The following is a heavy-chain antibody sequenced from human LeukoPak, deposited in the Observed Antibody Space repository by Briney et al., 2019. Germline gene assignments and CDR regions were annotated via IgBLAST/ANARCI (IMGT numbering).Heavy chain of an antibody. CDR1: RFTVIGSY. J-gene: IGHJ2*01. V-gene: IGHV3-66*01. CDR3: AGDYFDDTEFYSYFDL. D-gene: IGHD3-22*01. Sequence: GGALRLSSAASRFTVIGSYMSCVRQAPGEGLEWVSLFYSVGNTYYADSMKGRFTISRDNSKNTLYLHMNSLRAEDTAAYYCAGDYFDDTEFYSYFDLWGRGTLVTVSS. CDR2: FYSVGNT.